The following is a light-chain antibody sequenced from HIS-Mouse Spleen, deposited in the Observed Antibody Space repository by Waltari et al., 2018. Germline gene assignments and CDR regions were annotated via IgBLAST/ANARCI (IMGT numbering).Light chain of an antibody. V-gene: IGKV4-1*01. CDR3: QQYDSTPPT. CDR1: QSVLYSSNNQNY. J-gene: IGKJ1*01. Sequence: TVMTQSPDSLAVSLAERATINCKSTQSVLYSSNNQNYLAWYPQKPGQPPKLLIYWASTRESGVPDRFSGSGSGTDFTLTISSLQAEDVAVYYCQQYDSTPPTFGQGTKVEIK. CDR2: WAS.